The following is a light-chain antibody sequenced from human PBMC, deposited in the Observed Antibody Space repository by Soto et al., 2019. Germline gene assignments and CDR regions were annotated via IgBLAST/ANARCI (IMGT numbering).Light chain of an antibody. J-gene: IGLJ1*01. V-gene: IGLV1-40*01. CDR1: SSNIGAGYD. CDR2: GNN. Sequence: QSVLTQPPSVSGAPGQRVTISCTGSSSNIGAGYDVHWYQQPPGTAPKLLIYGNNNRPSGVPDRFSGSKSGTSASLAVTGLQAEDEADYYCQSYATGLSVLYVFGTGTKVTVL. CDR3: QSYATGLSVLYV.